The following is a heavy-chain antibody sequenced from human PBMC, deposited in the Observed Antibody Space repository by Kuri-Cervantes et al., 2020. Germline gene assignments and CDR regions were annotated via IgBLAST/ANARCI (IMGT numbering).Heavy chain of an antibody. J-gene: IGHJ4*02. CDR3: ARDSISLLWFGEASPDLPQPDY. Sequence: GESLKISCAASGFTFSSYGMHWVRQAPGKGLEWVAVIWYDGSSKYYADSVKGRFTISRDNSKNTLYLQMNSLRAEDTAVYYCARDSISLLWFGEASPDLPQPDYWGQGTLVTVSS. CDR1: GFTFSSYG. V-gene: IGHV3-33*01. D-gene: IGHD3-10*01. CDR2: IWYDGSSK.